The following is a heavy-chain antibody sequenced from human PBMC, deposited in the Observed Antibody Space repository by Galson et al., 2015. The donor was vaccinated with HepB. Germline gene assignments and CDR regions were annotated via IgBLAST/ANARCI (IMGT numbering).Heavy chain of an antibody. V-gene: IGHV3-30*04. J-gene: IGHJ4*02. CDR1: GFTFSSYA. CDR2: ISYDGSNK. CDR3: ASFPATAFDY. D-gene: IGHD2-2*01. Sequence: SLRLSCAASGFTFSSYAMHWVRQAPGKGLEWVAVISYDGSNKYYADSVKGRFTISRDNSKNTLYLQMNSLRAEDTAVYYCASFPATAFDYWGQGTLVTVSS.